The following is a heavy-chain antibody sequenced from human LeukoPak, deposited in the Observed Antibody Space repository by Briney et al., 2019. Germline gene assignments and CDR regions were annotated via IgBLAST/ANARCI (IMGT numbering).Heavy chain of an antibody. CDR1: GGSFSSYY. CDR3: ATTRVVRTTTGAFDI. Sequence: PSETLSLTCAVYGGSFSSYYWSWIRQPPGKGLEWIGYFYYSGNTNYDPSLKSRVTMSVDSSKNQFSLMLSSVTAADTAVYYCATTRVVRTTTGAFDIWGQGTMVTVSS. V-gene: IGHV4-59*01. D-gene: IGHD1-26*01. J-gene: IGHJ3*02. CDR2: FYYSGNT.